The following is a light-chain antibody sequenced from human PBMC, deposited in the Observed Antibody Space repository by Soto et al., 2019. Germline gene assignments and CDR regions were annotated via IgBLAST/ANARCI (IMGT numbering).Light chain of an antibody. J-gene: IGKJ1*01. CDR3: QKYNSAPWT. CDR1: QGIGTY. CDR2: AAS. V-gene: IGKV1-27*01. Sequence: DIQMTQSPSSLSASVGDRVTITCRASQGIGTYLAWYQQKPGKVPKLLIYAASTLQSGVPSRFSDSGSGTDFTLTISSLQPEDVATYYCQKYNSAPWTFGQGTKVEIK.